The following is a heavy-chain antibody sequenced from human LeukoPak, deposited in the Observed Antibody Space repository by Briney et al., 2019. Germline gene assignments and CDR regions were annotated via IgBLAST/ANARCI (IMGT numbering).Heavy chain of an antibody. CDR2: INHSGST. V-gene: IGHV4-34*01. CDR1: GGSFSGYY. J-gene: IGHJ4*02. Sequence: PSETLSLTCAVYGGSFSGYYWSSIRQPPGKGREWIGEINHSGSTNYNPSLKSRVTISVDTSKNQFSLKLSSVTAEDTAVYHCARVRWEMATIVFDYWGQGTLVTVSS. CDR3: ARVRWEMATIVFDY. D-gene: IGHD5-24*01.